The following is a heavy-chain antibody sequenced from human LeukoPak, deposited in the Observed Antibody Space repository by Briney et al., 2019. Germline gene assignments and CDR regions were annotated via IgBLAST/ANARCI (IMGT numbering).Heavy chain of an antibody. J-gene: IGHJ4*02. CDR3: ARVYYDHVMGPTTHFDY. CDR1: GFTFSNYG. V-gene: IGHV3-30*03. Sequence: GGSLRLSCEASGFTFSNYGMHWARQAPGKGLEWVAVISYDGSNKYYADSVKGRFTISRDNSKNTLYLQMNSLRAEDTALYYCARVYYDHVMGPTTHFDYWGQGTLVTVSS. CDR2: ISYDGSNK. D-gene: IGHD3-16*01.